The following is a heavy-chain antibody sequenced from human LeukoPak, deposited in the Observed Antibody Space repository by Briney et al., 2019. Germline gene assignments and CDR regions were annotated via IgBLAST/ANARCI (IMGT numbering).Heavy chain of an antibody. V-gene: IGHV3-20*04. J-gene: IGHJ6*04. CDR2: INWNGGSI. CDR3: ARDRTKGALSLDV. CDR1: GFTFSDYY. Sequence: GGSLRLSCAASGFTFSDYYMSWIRQAPGKGLEWVSGINWNGGSISYAGSVKGRFTISRDNAKNSLYLQMNSLRAEDTALYYCARDRTKGALSLDVWGKGTTVTVSS.